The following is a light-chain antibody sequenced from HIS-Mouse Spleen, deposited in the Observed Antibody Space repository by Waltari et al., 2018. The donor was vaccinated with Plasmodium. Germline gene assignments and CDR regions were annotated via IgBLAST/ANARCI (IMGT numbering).Light chain of an antibody. Sequence: DIQMTQSPSSLSASVGDRVTITCRASQSISNYLNWYQQKPGKAPKFLIYAASTLQSGVPSRFSGSGSGTDFTLTISSLQPEDFATDYGQQSYSTWTFGQGTKVEIK. CDR1: QSISNY. J-gene: IGKJ1*01. CDR2: AAS. CDR3: QQSYSTWT. V-gene: IGKV1-39*01.